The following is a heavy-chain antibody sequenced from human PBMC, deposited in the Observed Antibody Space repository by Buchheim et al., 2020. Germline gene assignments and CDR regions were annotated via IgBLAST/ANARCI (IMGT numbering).Heavy chain of an antibody. J-gene: IGHJ4*02. CDR1: GFPFSTSV. D-gene: IGHD3-16*02. CDR3: AAELHIVLAYFDY. Sequence: QVQLVQSGPEVKKPGTSVKVSCKASGFPFSTSVMHWVRQARGQRLEWIGWIVVGSGSTNYAQNLQERVSISRDTSTSTTYMELNSLRSEDTAVYYCAAELHIVLAYFDYWGQGAL. V-gene: IGHV1-58*02. CDR2: IVVGSGST.